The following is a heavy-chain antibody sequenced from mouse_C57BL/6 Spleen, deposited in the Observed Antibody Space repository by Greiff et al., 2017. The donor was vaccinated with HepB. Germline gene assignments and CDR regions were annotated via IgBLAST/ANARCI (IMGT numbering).Heavy chain of an antibody. Sequence: VQLQQPGAELVKPGASVKMSCKASGYTFTSYWITWVKQRPGQGLEWIGDIYPGSGSTNYNEKFKSKATLTVDTSSSTAYMQLSSLTSEDSAVYYCARSGITTVVARYWYFDVWGTGTTVTVSS. D-gene: IGHD1-1*01. CDR2: IYPGSGST. J-gene: IGHJ1*03. V-gene: IGHV1-55*01. CDR1: GYTFTSYW. CDR3: ARSGITTVVARYWYFDV.